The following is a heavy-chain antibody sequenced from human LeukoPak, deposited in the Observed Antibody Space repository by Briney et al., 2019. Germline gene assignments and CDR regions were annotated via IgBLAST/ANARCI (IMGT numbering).Heavy chain of an antibody. CDR3: AGVRAGGYYYYE. V-gene: IGHV1-3*01. CDR1: GYTFTSCA. Sequence: ASVKVSCKASGYTFTSCAMHWVRQAPGQRLEWMGWINAGNGNTKYSQKFQGRVTITRDTSASTAYMELSSLRSEDTAVYYCAGVRAGGYYYYEWGQGTLVTVSS. CDR2: INAGNGNT. J-gene: IGHJ4*02. D-gene: IGHD3-22*01.